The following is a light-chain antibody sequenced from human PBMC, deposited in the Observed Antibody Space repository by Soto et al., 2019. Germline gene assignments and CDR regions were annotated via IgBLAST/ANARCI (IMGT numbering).Light chain of an antibody. CDR2: KVS. CDR1: NSDVGGYNY. Sequence: QSVLTQPASVSGSPGQSITISCTGTNSDVGGYNYVSWYQQHPGKAPELMIYKVSHRPSGVSNRFSGSKSDNTASLTISGLQAEDEADYYCSSYTSISTLYVFGTGTKVTLL. V-gene: IGLV2-14*01. CDR3: SSYTSISTLYV. J-gene: IGLJ1*01.